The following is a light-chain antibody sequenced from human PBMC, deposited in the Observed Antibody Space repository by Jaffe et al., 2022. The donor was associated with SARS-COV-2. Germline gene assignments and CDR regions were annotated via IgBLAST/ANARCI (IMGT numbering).Light chain of an antibody. V-gene: IGLV2-14*01. Sequence: QSALTQPASVSGSPGQSITISCTGTSSDVGGYNYVSWYQQHPGKAPKLMIYEVSNRPSGVPDRFSGSKSGNTASLTISGLQAEDEADYYCSSYTSSSTSYVFGTGTKVTVL. CDR3: SSYTSSSTSYV. CDR2: EVS. CDR1: SSDVGGYNY. J-gene: IGLJ1*01.